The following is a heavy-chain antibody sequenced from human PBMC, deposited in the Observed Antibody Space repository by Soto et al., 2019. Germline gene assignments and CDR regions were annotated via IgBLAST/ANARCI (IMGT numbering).Heavy chain of an antibody. CDR3: ARLFGDYGYYYYGMDV. J-gene: IGHJ6*02. CDR2: IYYSGST. D-gene: IGHD4-17*01. Sequence: SETLSLTCTVSGGSISSSSYYWGWIRQPPGKGLEWIGSIYYSGSTYYNPSLKSRVTISVDTSKNQFSLKLSSVTAADTAVYYCARLFGDYGYYYYGMDVWGQGTTVTVSS. CDR1: GGSISSSSYY. V-gene: IGHV4-39*01.